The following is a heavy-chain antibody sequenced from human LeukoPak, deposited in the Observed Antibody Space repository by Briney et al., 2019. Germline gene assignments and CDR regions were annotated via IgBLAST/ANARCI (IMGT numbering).Heavy chain of an antibody. D-gene: IGHD3-22*01. CDR3: AKDSYYDSSGSNY. CDR1: GFTFSSYW. CDR2: IKQDGSEK. V-gene: IGHV3-7*03. Sequence: GGSLRLSCAASGFTFSSYWMSWVRQAPGKGLEWVANIKQDGSEKYYVDSVKGRFTISRDNAKNSLYLQMNSLRAEDTAVYYCAKDSYYDSSGSNYWGQGTLVTVSS. J-gene: IGHJ4*02.